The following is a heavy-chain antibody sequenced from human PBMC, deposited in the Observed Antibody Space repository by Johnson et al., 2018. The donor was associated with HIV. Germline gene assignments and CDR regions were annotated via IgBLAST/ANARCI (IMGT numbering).Heavy chain of an antibody. Sequence: MQLVESGGGLIQPGGSLRLSCAASGFTVSSNYMSWVRQAPGKGLEWVSVIYSGGSTYYADSVKGRFTISRDNSKNTLYLQMNSLRAEDTAVYYCARVVVITYHDAFEIWGQGTMVTVSS. CDR1: GFTVSSNY. D-gene: IGHD3-22*01. V-gene: IGHV3-53*01. CDR2: IYSGGST. CDR3: ARVVVITYHDAFEI. J-gene: IGHJ3*02.